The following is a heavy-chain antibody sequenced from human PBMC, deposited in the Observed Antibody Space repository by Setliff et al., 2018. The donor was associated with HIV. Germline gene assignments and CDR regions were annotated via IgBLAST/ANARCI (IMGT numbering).Heavy chain of an antibody. V-gene: IGHV4-39*01. CDR2: ILYSGIT. CDR1: GGSFTSRSYY. D-gene: IGHD3-3*01. J-gene: IGHJ3*02. CDR3: ARSKTFYDFWGGYYTHGAFKI. Sequence: SSETLSLTCTVSGGSFTSRSYYWGWIRQPPGKWLEWIGSILYSGITYYNPSLKRRVTISVDTSKNQFSLNLTSVTAADTAVYNCARSKTFYDFWGGYYTHGAFKIWGLGTMVTVSS.